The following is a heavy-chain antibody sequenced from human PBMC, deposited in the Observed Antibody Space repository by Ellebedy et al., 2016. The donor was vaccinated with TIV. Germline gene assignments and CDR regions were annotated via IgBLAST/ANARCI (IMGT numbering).Heavy chain of an antibody. D-gene: IGHD5-24*01. CDR2: INPSGGST. V-gene: IGHV1-46*04. Sequence: AASVKVSFKASGYTFTSYYMHWARQAPGQGLEWMGIINPSGGSTSYAQKLQGRVTMTRDTSTSTVYMELSSLRSEDTAVYYCAREGRDGYNHFDYWGQGTLVTVSS. CDR3: AREGRDGYNHFDY. CDR1: GYTFTSYY. J-gene: IGHJ4*02.